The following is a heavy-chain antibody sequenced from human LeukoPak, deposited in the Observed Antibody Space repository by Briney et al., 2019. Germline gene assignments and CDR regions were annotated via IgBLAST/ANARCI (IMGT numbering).Heavy chain of an antibody. D-gene: IGHD5-18*01. Sequence: ASVKVSCKASGGTFSSYAISWVRQAPGQGLEWMGGIIPIFGTANYAQKFQGRVTITADESTSTAYMELSSLRSEDTAVYYCARDRNVGIQLWSKLCNWFDPWGQGTLVTVSS. V-gene: IGHV1-69*13. CDR1: GGTFSSYA. CDR3: ARDRNVGIQLWSKLCNWFDP. J-gene: IGHJ5*02. CDR2: IIPIFGTA.